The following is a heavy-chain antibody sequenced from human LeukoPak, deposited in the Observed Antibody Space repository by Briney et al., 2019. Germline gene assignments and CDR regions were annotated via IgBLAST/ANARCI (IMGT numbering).Heavy chain of an antibody. CDR2: INPSGGST. Sequence: ASVKVSCKASGYTFTSYYMHWVRQAPGQGLEWMGIINPSGGSTSYAQKFQGRVTMTRDTSKNQFSLKLSSVTAADTAVYYCARVELCSSNNCNSDQGWFDPWGQGTLVTVSS. J-gene: IGHJ5*02. V-gene: IGHV1-46*01. CDR3: ARVELCSSNNCNSDQGWFDP. D-gene: IGHD2-2*01. CDR1: GYTFTSYY.